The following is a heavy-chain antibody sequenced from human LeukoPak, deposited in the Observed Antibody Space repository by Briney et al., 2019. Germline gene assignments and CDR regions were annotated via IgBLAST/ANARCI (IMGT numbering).Heavy chain of an antibody. CDR1: GGSFSGYY. CDR3: ARGPYYYDSSGFEYFW. J-gene: IGHJ4*02. D-gene: IGHD3-22*01. CDR2: INHSGST. V-gene: IGHV4-34*01. Sequence: SETLSLTCAVYGGSFSGYYWSWIRQPPGKGLEWIGEINHSGSTNYNPSLKSRVTISVDTSKNQFSPKLSSVTAADTAVYYCARGPYYYDSSGFEYFWWGQGTLVTVSS.